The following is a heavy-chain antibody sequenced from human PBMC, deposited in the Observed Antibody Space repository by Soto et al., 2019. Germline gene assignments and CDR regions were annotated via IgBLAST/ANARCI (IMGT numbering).Heavy chain of an antibody. Sequence: GGSLRLSCAASGFTVSSNYMSWVRQAPGKGLEWVSVIYSGGSTYYADSVKGRFTISRDNSKNTLYLQMNSLRAEDTAVYYCVRVLRVTGTTFFDYWGLGTLVTVSS. J-gene: IGHJ4*02. CDR1: GFTVSSNY. D-gene: IGHD1-20*01. CDR3: VRVLRVTGTTFFDY. V-gene: IGHV3-66*01. CDR2: IYSGGST.